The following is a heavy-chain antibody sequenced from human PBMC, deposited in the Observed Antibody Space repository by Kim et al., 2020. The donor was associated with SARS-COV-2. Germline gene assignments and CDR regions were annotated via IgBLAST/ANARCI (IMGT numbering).Heavy chain of an antibody. J-gene: IGHJ4*02. D-gene: IGHD3-10*01. CDR3: ARQETGYYGSEYYFDY. Sequence: SLKSRVTISVDTSKNQFSLKLSSVTAADTAVYYCARQETGYYGSEYYFDYWGQGTLVTVSS. V-gene: IGHV4-39*01.